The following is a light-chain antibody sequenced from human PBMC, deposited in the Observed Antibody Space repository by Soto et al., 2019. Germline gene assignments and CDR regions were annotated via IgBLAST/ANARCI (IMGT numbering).Light chain of an antibody. CDR2: DFS. V-gene: IGLV2-11*01. Sequence: QSVLTQPRSVSGSPGQSVTISCTGTSSDVGGYNYVSWYQQHPGKAPKLMIYDFSKRPSGVPDRFSGSKSGNTASLTISGLQAEDEADYYCCSYAASDTRVFRTVTKVTDL. J-gene: IGLJ1*01. CDR3: CSYAASDTRV. CDR1: SSDVGGYNY.